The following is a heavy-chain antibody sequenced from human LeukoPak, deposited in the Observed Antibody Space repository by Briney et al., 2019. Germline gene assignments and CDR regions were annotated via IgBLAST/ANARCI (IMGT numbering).Heavy chain of an antibody. CDR3: ARVHGYSYGPDAFDI. CDR1: GGTFTGYY. Sequence: ASVTVSCKASGGTFTGYYMHWVRQAPGQGLEWMGWVNPNSGGTNYAQKFQGRVTMTRDTSISTAYMELSRLRSDDTAVYYCARVHGYSYGPDAFDIWGQGIMVTVSS. V-gene: IGHV1-2*02. J-gene: IGHJ3*02. CDR2: VNPNSGGT. D-gene: IGHD5-18*01.